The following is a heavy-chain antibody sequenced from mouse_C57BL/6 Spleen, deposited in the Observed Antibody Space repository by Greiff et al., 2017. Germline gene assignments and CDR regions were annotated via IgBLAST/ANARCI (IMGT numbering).Heavy chain of an antibody. CDR3: ARLGRYYFDY. D-gene: IGHD4-1*01. J-gene: IGHJ2*01. Sequence: QVQLQQPGAELVRPGSSVKLSCKASGYTFTSYWMHWVKQRPIQGLEWIGNIDPSDSETHYNQKFKDKATLTVDKSSSTAYVQLSSLTSEDSAVYYCARLGRYYFDYWGQGTTLTVSS. CDR1: GYTFTSYW. V-gene: IGHV1-52*01. CDR2: IDPSDSET.